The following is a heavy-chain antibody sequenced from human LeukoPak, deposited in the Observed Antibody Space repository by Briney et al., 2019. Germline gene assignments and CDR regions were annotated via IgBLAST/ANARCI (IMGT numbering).Heavy chain of an antibody. J-gene: IGHJ5*02. CDR1: GFTVSSYS. Sequence: GGSLRLSCAASGFTVSSYSMSWVRQAPGKGLEWVSSISGSGFDIFYADSVKGRFITSRDNAKNSLYLQMNSLRGEDTAVYYCAACSGGTCLHNWFDPWGQGTLVTVSS. CDR2: ISGSGFDI. D-gene: IGHD2-15*01. CDR3: AACSGGTCLHNWFDP. V-gene: IGHV3-21*01.